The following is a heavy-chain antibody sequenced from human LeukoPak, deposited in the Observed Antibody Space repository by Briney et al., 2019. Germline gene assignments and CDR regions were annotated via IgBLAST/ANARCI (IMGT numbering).Heavy chain of an antibody. CDR1: GFTFDDYA. V-gene: IGHV3-9*01. CDR3: ARGHYGSGSYPDD. D-gene: IGHD3-10*01. CDR2: LSWNSGSI. J-gene: IGHJ4*02. Sequence: GRSLRLSCAASGFTFDDYAMHWVRQPPGKGLEWVSGLSWNSGSIVYADSVKGRFTISRDNAKNSLYLQMNSLRAEDTAVYYCARGHYGSGSYPDDWGQGTLVTVSS.